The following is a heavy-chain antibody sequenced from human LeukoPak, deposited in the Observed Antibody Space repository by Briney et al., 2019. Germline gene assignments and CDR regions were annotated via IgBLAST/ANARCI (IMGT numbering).Heavy chain of an antibody. CDR3: ARGDYDILTGDYYYYMDV. CDR1: GYTFISYD. J-gene: IGHJ6*03. D-gene: IGHD3-9*01. Sequence: ASVKVSCKASGYTFISYDINWVRQATGQGLEWMGWMNPNSGNTGYVQKFQGRVTMTRNTSISTAYMELSSLRSEDTAVYYCARGDYDILTGDYYYYMDVWGKGTTVTVSS. CDR2: MNPNSGNT. V-gene: IGHV1-8*01.